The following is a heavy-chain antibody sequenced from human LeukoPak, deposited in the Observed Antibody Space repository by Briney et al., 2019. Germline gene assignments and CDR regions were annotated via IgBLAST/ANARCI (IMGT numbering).Heavy chain of an antibody. D-gene: IGHD6-19*01. CDR1: GYTFTSYD. V-gene: IGHV1-8*03. J-gene: IGHJ5*02. Sequence: ASVKVSCKASGYTFTSYDINWVRQATGQGLEWMGWMNPNSGNTGYAQKLQGRVTITRNTSISTAYMELSSLRSEDTAVYYCARGARFIVWQWIDNWFDPWGQGTLVTVSS. CDR3: ARGARFIVWQWIDNWFDP. CDR2: MNPNSGNT.